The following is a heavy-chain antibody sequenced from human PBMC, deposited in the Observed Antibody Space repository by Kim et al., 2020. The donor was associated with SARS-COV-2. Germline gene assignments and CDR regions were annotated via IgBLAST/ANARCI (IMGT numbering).Heavy chain of an antibody. CDR3: ARSSGSYEGYFQH. D-gene: IGHD1-26*01. CDR1: GGSISSSSYY. CDR2: IYYSGST. V-gene: IGHV4-39*01. Sequence: SETLSLTCTVSGGSISSSSYYWGWIRQPPGKGLEWIGSIYYSGSTYYNPSLKSRVTISVDTSKNQFSLKLSSVTAADTAVYYCARSSGSYEGYFQHWGQG. J-gene: IGHJ1*01.